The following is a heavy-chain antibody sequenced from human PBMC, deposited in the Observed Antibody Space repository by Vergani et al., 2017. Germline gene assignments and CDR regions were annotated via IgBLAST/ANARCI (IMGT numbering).Heavy chain of an antibody. J-gene: IGHJ4*02. CDR2: IILILGIA. D-gene: IGHD3-9*01. Sequence: VQLVQSGAEVKKPGSSVQVSCKASGGTFSSYTISWVRQAPGQVLQWMGRIILILGIANYAQKFQGRVTVTADKSTSTAYMELSSLRSKVTAVYYCSRGMLTGYYMSAHPDYWGQETLVTVSS. CDR1: GGTFSSYT. CDR3: SRGMLTGYYMSAHPDY. V-gene: IGHV1-69*02.